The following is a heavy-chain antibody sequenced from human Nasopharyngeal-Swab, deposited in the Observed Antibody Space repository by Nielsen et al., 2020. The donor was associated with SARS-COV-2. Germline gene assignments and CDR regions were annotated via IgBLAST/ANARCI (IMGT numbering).Heavy chain of an antibody. J-gene: IGHJ3*02. D-gene: IGHD7-27*01. Sequence: SETLSLTCTVSGGSISTTGYPWVWIRQPPGKGLEWIGTINYGVSTYYNPSLKSRVTISVDTSKRQVSLKVDSVTAADTAVYYCASLGRDQDYAFDIWGQGALVTVSS. CDR1: GGSISTTGYP. CDR3: ASLGRDQDYAFDI. V-gene: IGHV4-39*01. CDR2: INYGVST.